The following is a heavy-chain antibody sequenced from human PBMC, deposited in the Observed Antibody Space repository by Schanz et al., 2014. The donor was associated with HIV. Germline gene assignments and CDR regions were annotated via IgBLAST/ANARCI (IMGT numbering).Heavy chain of an antibody. CDR3: AREGMEQMVNILDV. D-gene: IGHD6-13*01. CDR2: IYHSGST. CDR1: NGSFGAYH. J-gene: IGHJ6*02. Sequence: QVQLQQWGTGLLKPSETLSLICAVYNGSFGAYHWSWIRQPPGKGLEWIGYIYHSGSTYYNPSLKTRVTISVDTSKNQFSLKLRSVTAADTAVYYCAREGMEQMVNILDVWGQGTRVNVSS. V-gene: IGHV4-34*01.